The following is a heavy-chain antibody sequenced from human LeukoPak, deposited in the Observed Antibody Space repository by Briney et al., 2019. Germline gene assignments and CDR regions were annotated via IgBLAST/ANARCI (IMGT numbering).Heavy chain of an antibody. J-gene: IGHJ4*02. CDR2: INPNSGGT. Sequence: GASVKVSCKASGYTFTAYYIHWVRQAPGQGLEWMGWINPNSGGTNYAQKFQGRVTLTRVTSISTAYMELSRLRSDDTAAYYCARGNRDSSASTIDYWGQGTLVTVSS. V-gene: IGHV1-2*02. D-gene: IGHD3-22*01. CDR3: ARGNRDSSASTIDY. CDR1: GYTFTAYY.